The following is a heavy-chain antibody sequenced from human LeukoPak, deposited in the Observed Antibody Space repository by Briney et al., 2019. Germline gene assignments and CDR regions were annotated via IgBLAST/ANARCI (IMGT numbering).Heavy chain of an antibody. J-gene: IGHJ4*02. V-gene: IGHV4-39*01. CDR3: ARQYSGDSRSPFFDY. CDR2: VCYSGST. CDR1: GGSISSSTYY. D-gene: IGHD5-18*01. Sequence: SETLSLTCIVSGGSISSSTYYWGWIRQPPGKGLEWIGSVCYSGSTYYNPSLKSRVTISVDTSKNQFSLKLSSVTAADTAVYYCARQYSGDSRSPFFDYWGQGTLVTVSS.